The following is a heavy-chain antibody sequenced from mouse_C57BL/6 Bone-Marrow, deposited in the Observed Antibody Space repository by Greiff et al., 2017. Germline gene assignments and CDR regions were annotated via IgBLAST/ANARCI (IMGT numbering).Heavy chain of an antibody. D-gene: IGHD2-10*02. V-gene: IGHV1-42*01. J-gene: IGHJ3*01. Sequence: VQLQQSGPELVKPGASVKISCKASGYTFTGYYMNWVKQSPEKSLEWIGEINPSTGGTTYNQKFKAKATLTVDKSSSTAYMQLKSLTSEDSAVYYCVYGNFDYWGQGTLVTVSA. CDR1: GYTFTGYY. CDR2: INPSTGGT. CDR3: VYGNFDY.